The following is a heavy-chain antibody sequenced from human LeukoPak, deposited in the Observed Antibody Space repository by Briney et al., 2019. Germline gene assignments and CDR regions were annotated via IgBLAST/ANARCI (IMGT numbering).Heavy chain of an antibody. D-gene: IGHD1-26*01. CDR1: GFTFSAYS. CDR2: ITSSSDSI. V-gene: IGHV3-48*02. CDR3: ARDPGYSRPSSYGYFDR. Sequence: GGSLRLSCATSGFTFSAYSMIWVRQTPGKGLECLSYITSSSDSIHYADSVRGRFTVSRDNAKNSLYLQMNSLRDEDTAVYYCARDPGYSRPSSYGYFDRWGQGTLATVSS. J-gene: IGHJ4*02.